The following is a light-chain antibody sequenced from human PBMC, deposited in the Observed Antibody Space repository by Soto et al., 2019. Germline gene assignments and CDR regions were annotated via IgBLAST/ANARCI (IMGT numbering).Light chain of an antibody. CDR3: QKCKVAPFT. CDR2: AAS. Sequence: DIQMTQSPSSLSASLGDRVTITCRASQGIDNHLAWYQQKPGKAPKLLIYAASTLHSGVPSRFTGSGSGTDFTLTITSLQTEDAATYYCQKCKVAPFTFGGGTKVEI. CDR1: QGIDNH. J-gene: IGKJ4*01. V-gene: IGKV1-27*01.